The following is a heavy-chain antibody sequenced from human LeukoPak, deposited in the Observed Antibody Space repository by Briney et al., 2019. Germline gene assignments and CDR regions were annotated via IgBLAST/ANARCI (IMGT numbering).Heavy chain of an antibody. Sequence: SETLSLTCTVSGGSISSYYWSWIRQPPGKGLEWIGYLSNSGSTKYNPSLKSRVTVSVDTSKNQFSLKLSSVTAADTAVCYCARHYYGAYRECFDSWGQGTLVTVSS. D-gene: IGHD4-17*01. CDR2: LSNSGST. J-gene: IGHJ4*02. CDR3: ARHYYGAYRECFDS. CDR1: GGSISSYY. V-gene: IGHV4-59*08.